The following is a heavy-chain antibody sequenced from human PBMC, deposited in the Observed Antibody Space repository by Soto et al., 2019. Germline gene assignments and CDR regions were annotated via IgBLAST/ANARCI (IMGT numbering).Heavy chain of an antibody. V-gene: IGHV3-7*01. CDR2: IKEDGSEI. CDR3: ARDIGLDYVN. Sequence: GGSLRLSCAVSGFNVMSYWMSWVRQAPGKGLEWVASIKEDGSEIYYLHPVRGRFSISRDSAGNALHLTMNYLSAEDPGVYFCARDIGLDYVNWGQGTLVTVSS. D-gene: IGHD3-16*01. CDR1: GFNVMSYW. J-gene: IGHJ4*02.